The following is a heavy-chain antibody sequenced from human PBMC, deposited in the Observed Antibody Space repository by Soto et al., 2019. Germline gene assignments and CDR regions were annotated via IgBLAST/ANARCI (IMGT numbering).Heavy chain of an antibody. CDR1: GDYIHVGGYY. CDR3: GRDLTSNANCIDP. CDR2: IYYTGKT. J-gene: IGHJ5*02. D-gene: IGHD2-2*01. Sequence: SETLSLTCSVSGDYIHVGGYYWTWIRQRPGKGLEWMGYIYYTGKTYYNTSLESRLTMSVDRSKNQFSLRLTSGTAADTAVYFCGRDLTSNANCIDPWGQGTMVTVSS. V-gene: IGHV4-30-4*01.